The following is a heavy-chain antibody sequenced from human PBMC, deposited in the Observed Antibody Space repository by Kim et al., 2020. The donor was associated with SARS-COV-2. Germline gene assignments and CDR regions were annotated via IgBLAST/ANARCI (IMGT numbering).Heavy chain of an antibody. D-gene: IGHD3-22*01. V-gene: IGHV3-30*18. J-gene: IGHJ4*02. CDR2: ISYDGSNK. CDR3: AKDLTYYYDSSGSPSGDY. Sequence: GGSLRLSCAASGFTFSSYGMHWVRQAPGKGLEWVAVISYDGSNKYYADSVKGRFTISRDNSKNTLYLQMNSLRAEDTAVYYCAKDLTYYYDSSGSPSGDYWGQGTLVTVSS. CDR1: GFTFSSYG.